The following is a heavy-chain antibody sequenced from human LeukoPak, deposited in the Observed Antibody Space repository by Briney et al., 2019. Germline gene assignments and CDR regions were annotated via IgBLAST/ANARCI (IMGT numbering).Heavy chain of an antibody. Sequence: ASVKVSCKASGYTFTGYYMHWVRQAPGQGLEWMGWINPNSGGTNYAQKFQGRVTMTRDTSISTAYMELSRLKSDDTAVYYCARDGSGSYQIIGAYYYYYYMDVWGKGTTVTVSS. CDR1: GYTFTGYY. D-gene: IGHD3-10*01. CDR3: ARDGSGSYQIIGAYYYYYYMDV. CDR2: INPNSGGT. V-gene: IGHV1-2*02. J-gene: IGHJ6*03.